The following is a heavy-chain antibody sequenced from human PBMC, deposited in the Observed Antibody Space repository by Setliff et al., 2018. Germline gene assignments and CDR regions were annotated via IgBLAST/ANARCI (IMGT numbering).Heavy chain of an antibody. CDR3: ARGRVPYY. CDR2: ISQTGTT. V-gene: IGHV4-59*01. Sequence: SLTCTVSGGPILSSFLSWIRQPPGKGLEWIGYISQTGTTNNNPTLKSRVSISIDTPKSLFSLKLRSVTAADTATYFCARGRVPYYWLQGTLVTVSS. J-gene: IGHJ4*02. CDR1: GGPILSSF.